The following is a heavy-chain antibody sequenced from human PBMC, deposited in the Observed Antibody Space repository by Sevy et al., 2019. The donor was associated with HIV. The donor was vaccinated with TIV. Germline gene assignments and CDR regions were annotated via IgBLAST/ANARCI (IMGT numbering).Heavy chain of an antibody. CDR2: ISAYNGNT. D-gene: IGHD3-10*01. V-gene: IGHV1-18*01. Sequence: ASVKVSCKASGYTFTSYGISWVRQAPGQGLEWMGWISAYNGNTNYAQMLQGRVTMTTDTSTSTVYMELRSLRSDDTAVYYWARGGVTMVRGVTLGYWGQGTLVTVSS. CDR1: GYTFTSYG. J-gene: IGHJ4*02. CDR3: ARGGVTMVRGVTLGY.